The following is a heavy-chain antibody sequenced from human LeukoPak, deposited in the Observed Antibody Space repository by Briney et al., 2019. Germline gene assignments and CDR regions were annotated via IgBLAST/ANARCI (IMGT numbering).Heavy chain of an antibody. Sequence: GGSLRLSCAASRFTFSSYAMTWVRQAPGKGLEWVSSISGSGGSTSYADSVKGRFTISRDNSKNTLYLQMNSLRAEDTALYYCARGGSYGGYHSYWGQGTLVTVSS. CDR2: ISGSGGST. J-gene: IGHJ4*02. CDR3: ARGGSYGGYHSY. CDR1: RFTFSSYA. D-gene: IGHD4-23*01. V-gene: IGHV3-23*01.